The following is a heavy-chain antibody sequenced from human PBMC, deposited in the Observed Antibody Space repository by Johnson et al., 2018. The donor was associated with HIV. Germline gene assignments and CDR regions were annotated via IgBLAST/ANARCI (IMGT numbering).Heavy chain of an antibody. Sequence: VHLVESGGDVVQPGGSLRLSCAASGFTVSSNEMSWVRQAPGKGLEWVSSISGGSTYYADSRKGRFTISRDNSKNTLYLQMNSLRAEDTAVYYCARDSGYEDHDGFDIWGQGTMVTVSS. CDR2: ISGGST. CDR1: GFTVSSNE. D-gene: IGHD5-12*01. V-gene: IGHV3-38-3*01. J-gene: IGHJ3*02. CDR3: ARDSGYEDHDGFDI.